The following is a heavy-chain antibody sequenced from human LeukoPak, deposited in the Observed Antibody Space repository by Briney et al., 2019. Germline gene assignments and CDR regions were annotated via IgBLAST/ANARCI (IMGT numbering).Heavy chain of an antibody. CDR3: ARQYSTNWYDDRGWFDP. Sequence: PSETLSLTCAVYGGSFSGYYWSWIRQPPGKGLEWIGEINHSGSTNYNPSLKSRVTISVDTSKNQFSLKLSSVTAADTAFYYCARQYSTNWYDDRGWFDPWGQGTLVTVSS. CDR2: INHSGST. V-gene: IGHV4-34*01. CDR1: GGSFSGYY. J-gene: IGHJ5*02. D-gene: IGHD6-13*01.